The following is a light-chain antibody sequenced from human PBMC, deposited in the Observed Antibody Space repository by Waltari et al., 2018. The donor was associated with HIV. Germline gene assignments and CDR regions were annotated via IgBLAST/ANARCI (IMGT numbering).Light chain of an antibody. J-gene: IGLJ2*01. V-gene: IGLV1-40*01. Sequence: QSVLTQPPSVSGVSGQRVTISCTGNSSNIGEGYDVHWYPQLPRTAPKLLIFSNINRPSGVPHRFSDSMSGTSAALAITGLQAEDESDYYFQSYDSSLSGSIFGGVTKLTVL. CDR2: SNI. CDR3: QSYDSSLSGSI. CDR1: SSNIGEGYD.